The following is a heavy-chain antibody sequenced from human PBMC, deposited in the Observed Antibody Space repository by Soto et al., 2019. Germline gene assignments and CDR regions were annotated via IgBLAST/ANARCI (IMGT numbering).Heavy chain of an antibody. Sequence: QVHLVESGGGVVQPGRSLRLSCAASGFTFSTYAMHWVRQAPGKGLEWVALISFDGNNKYYADSVKGRFTIARDTSKDTLYLLVNSLRAEDTAVYYCAREHRPWSGYYYGMDVWGQGTTVTVSS. CDR2: ISFDGNNK. J-gene: IGHJ6*02. V-gene: IGHV3-30-3*01. D-gene: IGHD3-3*01. CDR3: AREHRPWSGYYYGMDV. CDR1: GFTFSTYA.